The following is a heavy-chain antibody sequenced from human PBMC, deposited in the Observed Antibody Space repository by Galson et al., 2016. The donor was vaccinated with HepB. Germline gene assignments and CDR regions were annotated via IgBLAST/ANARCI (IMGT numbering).Heavy chain of an antibody. CDR1: GFTFDNYG. J-gene: IGHJ5*02. CDR3: AKNLWHQVTKRGDWFDP. D-gene: IGHD2-21*02. V-gene: IGHV3-23*01. CDR2: IRGSGGNT. Sequence: SLRLSCAASGFTFDNYGMSWVRQAPGKGLEWVSTIRGSGGNTDYADSVEDRFTISRDNSKNTVYLEMKILRAEDTAIYYCAKNLWHQVTKRGDWFDPWGQGTLVTVSS.